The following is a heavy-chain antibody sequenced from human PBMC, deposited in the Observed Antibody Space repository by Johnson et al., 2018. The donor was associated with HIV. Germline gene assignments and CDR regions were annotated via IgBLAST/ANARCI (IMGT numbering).Heavy chain of an antibody. J-gene: IGHJ3*02. V-gene: IGHV3-30*02. CDR1: GFTFSSYG. D-gene: IGHD1-26*01. CDR3: AKGRWEATTYDDAFDI. Sequence: QVQLVESGGGVVQPGGSLRLSCAASGFTFSSYGMHWVRQAPGKGLEWVAFIRYDGSNKYYAASVQGRFTISRDNSKNTLYLQMNSLRAEDTAVYYCAKGRWEATTYDDAFDIWGQGTMVAVSS. CDR2: IRYDGSNK.